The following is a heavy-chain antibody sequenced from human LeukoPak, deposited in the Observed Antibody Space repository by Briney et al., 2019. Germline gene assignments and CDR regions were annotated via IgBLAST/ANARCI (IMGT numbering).Heavy chain of an antibody. CDR3: ARETTRREIDY. V-gene: IGHV4-30-2*01. D-gene: IGHD1-26*01. CDR1: GGSISSGGYC. Sequence: SETLSLTCAVSGGSISSGGYCWSWLRQPPGKGLEWIGYIYHSGSTYYNPSLKSRVTISVDRSKNQFSLKLSSVTAADTAVYYCARETTRREIDYWGQGTLVTVSS. CDR2: IYHSGST. J-gene: IGHJ4*02.